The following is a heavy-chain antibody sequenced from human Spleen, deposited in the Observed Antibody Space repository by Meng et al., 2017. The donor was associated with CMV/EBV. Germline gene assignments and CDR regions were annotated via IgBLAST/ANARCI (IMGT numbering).Heavy chain of an antibody. CDR2: ISDNGSKK. D-gene: IGHD5-12*01. CDR3: ARDFSSWDGYDSGLYFDY. Sequence: TFRYYSIHWVRQAPGKGLEWVSLISDNGSKKYYADSVKGRFTISRDSSKNTVYLQMNSLRPEDTAIYYCARDFSSWDGYDSGLYFDYWGQGTLVTVSS. V-gene: IGHV3-30*04. CDR1: TFRYYS. J-gene: IGHJ4*02.